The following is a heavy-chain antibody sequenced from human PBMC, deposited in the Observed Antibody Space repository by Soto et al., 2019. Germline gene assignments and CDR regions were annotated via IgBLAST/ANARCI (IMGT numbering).Heavy chain of an antibody. D-gene: IGHD6-13*01. Sequence: GGSLRLSYAASGFTFSSYSMNWVRQAPGKGLEWVSSISSSSSYIYYADSVKGRFTISRDNAKNSLYLQMNSLRAEDTAVFYCARGHYSSSWYAGYWGQGTLVTVSS. CDR3: ARGHYSSSWYAGY. CDR1: GFTFSSYS. J-gene: IGHJ4*02. V-gene: IGHV3-21*01. CDR2: ISSSSSYI.